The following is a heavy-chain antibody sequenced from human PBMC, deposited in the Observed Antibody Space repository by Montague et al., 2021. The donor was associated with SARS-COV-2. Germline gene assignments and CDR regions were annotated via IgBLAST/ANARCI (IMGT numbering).Heavy chain of an antibody. D-gene: IGHD6-13*01. CDR1: GFSLSTSGVG. CDR2: IYWDDDK. J-gene: IGHJ4*02. CDR3: AHRKVLASAWDX. V-gene: IGHV2-5*02. Sequence: PALVKPTQTLTLTCTFSGFSLSTSGVGVGWIRQPPGKALEWLALIYWDDDKRYSPSLKSRLTITKDTSENQVVLTMTNMDPVDTATYYCAHRKVLASAWDXWGQGTLVTVSS.